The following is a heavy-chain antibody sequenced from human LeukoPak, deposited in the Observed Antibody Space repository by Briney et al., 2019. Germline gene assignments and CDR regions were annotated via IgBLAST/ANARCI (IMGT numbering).Heavy chain of an antibody. J-gene: IGHJ4*02. Sequence: ASVKVSCKASGYTFTSYAMNWVRQAPGQGLEWMGIINPSGGSTSYAQKFQGRVTMTRDTSTSTVYMDLSSLRSEDTAVYYCARDLRRWLQLFDYWGQGTLVTVSS. V-gene: IGHV1-46*01. CDR1: GYTFTSYA. CDR3: ARDLRRWLQLFDY. D-gene: IGHD5-24*01. CDR2: INPSGGST.